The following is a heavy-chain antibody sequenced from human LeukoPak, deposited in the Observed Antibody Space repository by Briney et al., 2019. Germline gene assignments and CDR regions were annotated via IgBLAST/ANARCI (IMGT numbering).Heavy chain of an antibody. CDR3: AKDLTNDSSGYDDAFDI. Sequence: PGGSLRLSCAASGFTFSSYAMSWVRQAPGKGLEWVSATSGSGGSTYYADSVKGRFTISRDNSKNTLYLQMNSLRAEDTAVYYCAKDLTNDSSGYDDAFDIWGQGTMVTVSS. J-gene: IGHJ3*02. D-gene: IGHD3-22*01. V-gene: IGHV3-23*01. CDR2: TSGSGGST. CDR1: GFTFSSYA.